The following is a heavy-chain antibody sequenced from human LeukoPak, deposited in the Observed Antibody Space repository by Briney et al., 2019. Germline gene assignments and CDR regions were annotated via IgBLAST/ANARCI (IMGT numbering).Heavy chain of an antibody. CDR2: ISAYNGNT. D-gene: IGHD2-15*01. CDR1: GYTFTRYG. Sequence: GVPVKVSCNGSGYTFTRYGISWGRQGPVQRLEWMGWISAYNGNTNYAQKLQGRVTMTTDTSTSTAYMELRSLRSDDTAVYYCARGGYCSGGSCYSPRFDPWGQGTLVTVSS. CDR3: ARGGYCSGGSCYSPRFDP. V-gene: IGHV1-18*01. J-gene: IGHJ5*02.